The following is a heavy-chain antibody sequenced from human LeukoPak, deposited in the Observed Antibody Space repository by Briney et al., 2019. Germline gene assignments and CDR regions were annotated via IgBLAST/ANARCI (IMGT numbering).Heavy chain of an antibody. CDR2: ISGSGGST. V-gene: IGHV3-23*01. Sequence: GGSLRLSCAASGFTFSSYAMSWVRQAPGKGLEWVSAISGSGGSTYYADSVKGRFTISRGNSKNTLYLQMNSLRAEDTAVYYCANQVGAHDWYFDLWGRGTLVTVSS. J-gene: IGHJ2*01. D-gene: IGHD1-26*01. CDR3: ANQVGAHDWYFDL. CDR1: GFTFSSYA.